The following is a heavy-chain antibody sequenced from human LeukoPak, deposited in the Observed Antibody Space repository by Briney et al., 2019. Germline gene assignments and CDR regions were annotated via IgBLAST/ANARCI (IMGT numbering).Heavy chain of an antibody. D-gene: IGHD1-26*01. CDR2: IRSDGSIT. CDR1: GFTFSGYW. CDR3: ARDGRSGNFDK. J-gene: IGHJ4*02. Sequence: PGGSLRLSCAASGFTFSGYWMHWVRQAPGRGRAWVSVIRSDGSITTYADSVKGRFTIFRDTAKNTLYLQMNSLSAEDTAVYYCARDGRSGNFDKWGQGTLVSVSS. V-gene: IGHV3-74*01.